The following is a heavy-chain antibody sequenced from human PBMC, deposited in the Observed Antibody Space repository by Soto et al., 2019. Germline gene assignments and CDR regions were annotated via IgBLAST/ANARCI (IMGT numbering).Heavy chain of an antibody. CDR1: GSTFTSYN. Sequence: ASVKVSCKASGSTFTSYNINWVRQATGQGLEWMGWMNPNSGNTGYAQKFQGRVTMTRNTSISTAYLGLSSLRSEDTAVYYCAARYYYDSSGYYGYYYGMDVWGQGTTVTVSS. CDR2: MNPNSGNT. CDR3: AARYYYDSSGYYGYYYGMDV. V-gene: IGHV1-8*01. D-gene: IGHD3-22*01. J-gene: IGHJ6*02.